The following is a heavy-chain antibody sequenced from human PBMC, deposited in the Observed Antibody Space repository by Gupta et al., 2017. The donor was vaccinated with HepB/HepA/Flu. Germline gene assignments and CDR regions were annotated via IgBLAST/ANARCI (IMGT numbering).Heavy chain of an antibody. CDR2: IYYSGST. D-gene: IGHD6-13*01. CDR3: ARGCPAEESSSWHTGEFDC. J-gene: IGHJ4*02. CDR1: GGSISSYY. Sequence: VHLQEPGPGLVKHSETLSLTCTVSGGSISSYYWSWIRQPPGKGLEWIGYIYYSGSTNYNPSLKSRGTISVDTSKNQFSLKLSSVTGADKAVYYCARGCPAEESSSWHTGEFDCWGQGTLVPVS. V-gene: IGHV4-59*01.